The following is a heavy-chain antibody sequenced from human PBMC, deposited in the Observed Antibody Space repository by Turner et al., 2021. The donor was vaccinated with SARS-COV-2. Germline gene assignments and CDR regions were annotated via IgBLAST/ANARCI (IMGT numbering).Heavy chain of an antibody. CDR2: ISSGRTYI. Sequence: VQPVESGGGLVKPAGSLRPSCAASGFTRSSFGTNGVGQARGRGLEWIATISSGRTYIYYADSVKGTFTISRDNAKNSLNLQMNSVKAEETDVYYWARDYHFDYWGQGTLVTVSS. CDR3: ARDYHFDY. J-gene: IGHJ4*02. CDR1: GFTRSSFG. V-gene: IGHV3-21*01.